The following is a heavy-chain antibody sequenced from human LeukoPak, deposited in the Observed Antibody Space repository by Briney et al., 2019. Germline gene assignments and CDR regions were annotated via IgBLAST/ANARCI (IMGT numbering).Heavy chain of an antibody. D-gene: IGHD3-22*01. CDR1: GGSISSSNW. CDR3: ASPRGDDSGGYYTWYFHH. CDR2: IYHSGST. V-gene: IGHV4-4*02. J-gene: IGHJ1*01. Sequence: SGTLSLTCAVSGGSISSSNWWSWVRQPPGKGLEWIGEIYHSGSTNYNPSLKSRVAISVEMSKNQFSLKLSSVTAADTAVYFCASPRGDDSGGYYTWYFHHWGQGILVTVSS.